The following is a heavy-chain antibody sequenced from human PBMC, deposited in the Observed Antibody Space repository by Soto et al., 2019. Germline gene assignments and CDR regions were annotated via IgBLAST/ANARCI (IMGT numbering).Heavy chain of an antibody. V-gene: IGHV3-30*03. CDR2: ISYDGSNK. J-gene: IGHJ4*02. CDR3: ARDELGIVRSRAYFDY. Sequence: QVQLVESGGGVVQPGGSLRLSCEVSGFTFSIYGVQWVRQAPGKGLECVAGISYDGSNKYYADSVKGRFTISRDNSKNTLYLQMNSLRAEDTAVYYCARDELGIVRSRAYFDYWGQGTLVTVSS. D-gene: IGHD7-27*01. CDR1: GFTFSIYG.